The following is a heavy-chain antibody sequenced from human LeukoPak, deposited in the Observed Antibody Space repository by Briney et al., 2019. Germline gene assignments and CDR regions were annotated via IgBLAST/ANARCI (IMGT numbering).Heavy chain of an antibody. CDR1: GGSISSNDW. Sequence: PSETLSLTCAVSGGSISSNDWWNWVRPPPGKGLEWIGEIYHSGSTNYNPSLKSRVTISVDKSKNQFSLELTSVTAADTAVYYCARASQDYCCSTSCYAFDYWGQGTLVSVSS. CDR3: ARASQDYCCSTSCYAFDY. D-gene: IGHD2-2*01. V-gene: IGHV4-4*02. J-gene: IGHJ4*02. CDR2: IYHSGST.